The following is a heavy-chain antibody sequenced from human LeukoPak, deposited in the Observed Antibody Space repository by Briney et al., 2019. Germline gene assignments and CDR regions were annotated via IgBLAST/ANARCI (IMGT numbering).Heavy chain of an antibody. CDR1: GFTFSSYG. D-gene: IGHD3-10*01. Sequence: GGSLRLSCAASGFTFSSYGMHWVRQAPGKGLEWVAVISYDGSNKYYADSVKGRFTISRDNSKNTLYLQMNSLRAEDTAVYYCARERPGGHYGSGSFCMDVWGQGTTVTVSS. J-gene: IGHJ6*02. CDR3: ARERPGGHYGSGSFCMDV. CDR2: ISYDGSNK. V-gene: IGHV3-30*03.